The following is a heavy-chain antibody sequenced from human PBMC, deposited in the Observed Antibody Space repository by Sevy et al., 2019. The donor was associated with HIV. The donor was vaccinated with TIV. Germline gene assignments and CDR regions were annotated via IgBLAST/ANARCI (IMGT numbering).Heavy chain of an antibody. V-gene: IGHV3-7*01. J-gene: IGHJ4*02. Sequence: GGSLRLSCAVSGFTFSSFWMSWVRQAPGKGLEWVANIKQDGSEKYYVDSVKGRFTISRENAKNSLYLQMNSLRVEDAAMYYCAKQANWALDYWGQGTLVTVSS. D-gene: IGHD3-16*01. CDR3: AKQANWALDY. CDR1: GFTFSSFW. CDR2: IKQDGSEK.